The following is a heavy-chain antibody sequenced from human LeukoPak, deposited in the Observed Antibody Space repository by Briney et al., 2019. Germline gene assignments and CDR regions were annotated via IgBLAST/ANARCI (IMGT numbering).Heavy chain of an antibody. J-gene: IGHJ5*02. Sequence: ASVKVSRKASGYTFTGYYMHWVRQAPGQGLEWMGWINPNSGGTNYAQKFQGRVTMTRDTSISTAYMELSRLRSDDTAVYYCARNRAVSRNWFDPWGRGTLVTVSS. D-gene: IGHD1-14*01. CDR3: ARNRAVSRNWFDP. CDR1: GYTFTGYY. CDR2: INPNSGGT. V-gene: IGHV1-2*02.